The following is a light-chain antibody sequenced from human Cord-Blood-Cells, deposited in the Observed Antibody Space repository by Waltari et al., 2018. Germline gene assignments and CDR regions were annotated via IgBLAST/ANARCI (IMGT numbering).Light chain of an antibody. CDR1: QDISNY. CDR3: QQYDNLPYT. Sequence: DIQMAQSPSSLSASVGDRVTSTCQASQDISNYLNWYQQKPGEAPQLLIYDAANLETGVPSRFSGSGSGTDFTFPISSLQPQDIATYYRQQYDNLPYTFGQGPQLEIK. J-gene: IGKJ2*01. V-gene: IGKV1-33*01. CDR2: DAA.